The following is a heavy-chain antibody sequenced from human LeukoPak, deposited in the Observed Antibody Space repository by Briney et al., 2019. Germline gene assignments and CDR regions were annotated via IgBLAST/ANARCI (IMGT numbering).Heavy chain of an antibody. J-gene: IGHJ4*02. CDR1: GFSFSDFA. Sequence: GGSLRLSCAASGFSFSDFAMHWVRQAPGKGLEWVAVTSDDSNHKYYSNSVRGRFSISRDNSKNTLYLEMNSLRAEDTAMYYCAKDMIWGPPDYFDYWGQGTLVTVSS. V-gene: IGHV3-30*04. CDR2: TSDDSNHK. CDR3: AKDMIWGPPDYFDY. D-gene: IGHD3-16*01.